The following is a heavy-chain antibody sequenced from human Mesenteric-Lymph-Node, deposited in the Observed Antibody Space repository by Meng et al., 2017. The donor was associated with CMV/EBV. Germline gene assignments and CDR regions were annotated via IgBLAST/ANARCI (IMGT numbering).Heavy chain of an antibody. CDR3: AKRGRDGGYFEY. Sequence: GESLKISCAASGFTFSTYAMSWVRQAPGKGLEWVSGITGSGVTTYYADSVKGRLTISRDNSKNTLYLQMNSLRADDTAVYYCAKRGRDGGYFEYWGQGDLVTVSS. CDR2: ITGSGVTT. V-gene: IGHV3-23*01. J-gene: IGHJ4*02. D-gene: IGHD5-24*01. CDR1: GFTFSTYA.